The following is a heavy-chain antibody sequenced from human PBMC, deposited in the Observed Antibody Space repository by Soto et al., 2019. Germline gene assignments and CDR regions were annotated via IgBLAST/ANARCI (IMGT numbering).Heavy chain of an antibody. CDR1: GGSISSSNW. CDR2: IYHSGST. CDR3: ARRWQAGIVATMFWRAYYFDY. D-gene: IGHD5-12*01. V-gene: IGHV4-4*02. J-gene: IGHJ4*02. Sequence: PSETLSLTCAVSGGSISSSNWWSWVRQPPGKGLEWIGEIYHSGSTNYNPSLKSQENKSVDKSKNKFSLKLSTVTAADTAVYYFARRWQAGIVATMFWRAYYFDYWGQGTLVTVS.